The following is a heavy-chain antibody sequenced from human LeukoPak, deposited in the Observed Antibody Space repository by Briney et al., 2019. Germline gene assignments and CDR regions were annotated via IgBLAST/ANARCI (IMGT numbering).Heavy chain of an antibody. V-gene: IGHV3-9*01. CDR3: ARVDMKGAFDI. CDR1: GFTFDDYA. CDR2: ISWNSGSI. J-gene: IGHJ3*02. Sequence: GGSLRLSCAASGFTFDDYAMHWVRQAPGKGLEWVSGISWNSGSIGYADSVKGRFTISRDNSKNTLYLQMNSLRAEDTAVYYCARVDMKGAFDIWGQGTMVTVSS. D-gene: IGHD3-9*01.